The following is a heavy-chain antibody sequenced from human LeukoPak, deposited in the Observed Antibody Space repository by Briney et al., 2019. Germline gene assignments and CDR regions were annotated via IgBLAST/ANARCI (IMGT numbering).Heavy chain of an antibody. V-gene: IGHV3-48*01. Sequence: GGSLRLSCAASGFTFSSYAMSWVRQAPGKGLEWVSAISSSSSTIYYADSVKGRFTISRDNAKNSLYLQMNSLRAEDTAVYYCARSPRARGYYFDYWGQGTLVTVSS. CDR2: ISSSSSTI. D-gene: IGHD3-10*01. CDR1: GFTFSSYA. CDR3: ARSPRARGYYFDY. J-gene: IGHJ4*02.